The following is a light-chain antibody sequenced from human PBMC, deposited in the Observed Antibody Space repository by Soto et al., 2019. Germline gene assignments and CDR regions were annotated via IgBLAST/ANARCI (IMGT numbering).Light chain of an antibody. CDR3: LQDNSYPRT. V-gene: IGKV1-6*01. CDR2: GAS. J-gene: IGKJ1*01. Sequence: AIQMTQSPSSLYASVGDRVTITCWASQGIRTELGWYQQKPGKAPKLLIYGASTLQSGVPSRFSGSGSGTDFTLTISSLQSDDFATYYCLQDNSYPRTFGQGTKVEIE. CDR1: QGIRTE.